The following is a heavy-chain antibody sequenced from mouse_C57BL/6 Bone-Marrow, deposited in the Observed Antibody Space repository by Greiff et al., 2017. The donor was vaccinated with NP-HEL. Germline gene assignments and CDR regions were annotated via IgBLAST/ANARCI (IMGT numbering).Heavy chain of an antibody. CDR1: GYTFTSYG. D-gene: IGHD2-3*01. Sequence: QVQLKQSGAELARPGASVKLSCKASGYTFTSYGISWVKQRTGQGLEWIGEIYPRSGNTYYNEKFKGKATLTADKSSSTAYMELRSLTSEDSAVYFCAEFYDGYCWYFDVWGTGTTVTVSS. CDR3: AEFYDGYCWYFDV. CDR2: IYPRSGNT. V-gene: IGHV1-81*01. J-gene: IGHJ1*03.